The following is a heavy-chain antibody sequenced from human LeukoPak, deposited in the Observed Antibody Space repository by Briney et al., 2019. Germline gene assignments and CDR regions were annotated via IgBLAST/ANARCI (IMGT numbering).Heavy chain of an antibody. V-gene: IGHV4-61*08. CDR2: IYYSGST. CDR1: GYAITSGGFS. CDR3: ARGASRAERLVGLFDY. D-gene: IGHD1-1*01. J-gene: IGHJ4*02. Sequence: SQTLSLTCTVSGYAITSGGFSWNWIRQPPGKGLEWIGYIYYSGSTNYNPSLKSRVTISVDTSKNQFSLKLSSVTAADTAVYYCARGASRAERLVGLFDYWGQGTLVTVSS.